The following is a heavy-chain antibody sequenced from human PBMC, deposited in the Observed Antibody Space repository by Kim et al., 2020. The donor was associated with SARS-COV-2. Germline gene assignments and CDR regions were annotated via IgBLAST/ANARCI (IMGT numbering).Heavy chain of an antibody. J-gene: IGHJ6*02. CDR3: AKTLDCSGGSCYSNYYYYYGMDV. V-gene: IGHV3-23*01. Sequence: GGSLRLSCAASGFTFSSYAMSWVRQAPGKGLELVSAISGSGGSTYYADSVKGRFTISRDNSKNTLYLQMNSLRAEDTAVYYCAKTLDCSGGSCYSNYYYYYGMDVWGQGTTVTVSS. CDR1: GFTFSSYA. CDR2: ISGSGGST. D-gene: IGHD2-15*01.